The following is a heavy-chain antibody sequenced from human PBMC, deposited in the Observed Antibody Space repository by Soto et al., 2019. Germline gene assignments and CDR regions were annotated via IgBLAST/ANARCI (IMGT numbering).Heavy chain of an antibody. CDR3: TTEGLTGHQIYYYYGMDV. D-gene: IGHD3-9*01. J-gene: IGHJ6*02. Sequence: LRLSCAASGFTFSNAWMSWVRQAPGKGLEWVGRIKSKTDGGTTDYAAPGKGRFTISRDDSKNTLYLQMNSLKTEDTAVYYCTTEGLTGHQIYYYYGMDVWGQGTTVTVSS. V-gene: IGHV3-15*01. CDR2: IKSKTDGGTT. CDR1: GFTFSNAW.